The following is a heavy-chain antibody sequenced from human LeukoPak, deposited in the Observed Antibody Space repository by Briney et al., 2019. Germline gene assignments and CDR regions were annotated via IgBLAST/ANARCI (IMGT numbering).Heavy chain of an antibody. J-gene: IGHJ4*02. CDR3: ARAVVPAARFDY. D-gene: IGHD2-2*01. Sequence: PGGSLRLSCAASGFTLSSNYMSWVRQAPGKGLEWVSVIYSGDSTYYADSVKGRFTISRDNSKNTLYLQMNSLRAEDTAVYYCARAVVPAARFDYWGQGTLVTVSS. CDR2: IYSGDST. CDR1: GFTLSSNY. V-gene: IGHV3-66*01.